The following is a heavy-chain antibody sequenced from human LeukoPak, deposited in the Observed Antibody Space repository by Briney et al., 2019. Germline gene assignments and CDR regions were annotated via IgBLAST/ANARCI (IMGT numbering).Heavy chain of an antibody. D-gene: IGHD2-2*01. J-gene: IGHJ6*02. Sequence: ASVKVSCKASGYTFTSYGISWVRQAPGQGLEWMGWIGAYNGNTNYAQKLQGRVTMTTDTSTSTAYMELRSLRSDDTAVYYCASQIYNCSSTSCYDYYYGMDVWGQGTTVTVSS. V-gene: IGHV1-18*01. CDR2: IGAYNGNT. CDR1: GYTFTSYG. CDR3: ASQIYNCSSTSCYDYYYGMDV.